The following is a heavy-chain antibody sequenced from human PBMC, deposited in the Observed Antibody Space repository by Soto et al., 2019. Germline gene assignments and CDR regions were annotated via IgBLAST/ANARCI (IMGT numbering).Heavy chain of an antibody. D-gene: IGHD6-19*01. J-gene: IGHJ4*01. Sequence: PSETLSLTCTVSGGSISSYYWSWIRQPPGKGLEWIGYIYYSGSTNYNPSLKSRVTISVDTSKNQFSLKLSYVTAADTAVYYCARAWHYSSGFFDYWGHGTLVTVSS. V-gene: IGHV4-59*01. CDR3: ARAWHYSSGFFDY. CDR2: IYYSGST. CDR1: GGSISSYY.